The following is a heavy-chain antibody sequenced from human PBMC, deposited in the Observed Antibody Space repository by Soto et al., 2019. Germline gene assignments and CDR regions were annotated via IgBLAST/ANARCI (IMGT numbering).Heavy chain of an antibody. CDR3: ARGLSNGWYNYFDY. V-gene: IGHV1-69*13. J-gene: IGHJ4*02. CDR2: IIPIFGTA. CDR1: GGTFSSYA. Sequence: ASVKVSCKASGGTFSSYAISWVRQAPGQGLEWMGGIIPIFGTANYAQKYQGRVTITADESTSTAYKELSSLRSEDTAVYYCARGLSNGWYNYFDYWGQGTLVTVSS. D-gene: IGHD6-19*01.